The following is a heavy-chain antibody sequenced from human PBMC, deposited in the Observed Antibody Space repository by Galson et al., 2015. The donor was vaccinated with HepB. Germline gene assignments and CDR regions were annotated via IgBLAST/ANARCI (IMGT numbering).Heavy chain of an antibody. CDR2: IVVGSGNT. V-gene: IGHV1-58*01. CDR3: AADPVVWDTMVRGDYYYYGMDV. J-gene: IGHJ6*02. Sequence: SVKVSCKASGFTFTSSAVQWVRQARGQRLEWIGWIVVGSGNTNYAQKFQESVTITRDMSTSTAYMELSSLRSEDTAVYYCAADPVVWDTMVRGDYYYYGMDVWGQGTTVTVSS. D-gene: IGHD3-10*01. CDR1: GFTFTSSA.